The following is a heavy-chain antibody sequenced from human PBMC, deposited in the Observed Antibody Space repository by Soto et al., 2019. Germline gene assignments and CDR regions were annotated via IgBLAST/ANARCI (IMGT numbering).Heavy chain of an antibody. J-gene: IGHJ4*02. CDR1: GYRFSSYY. Sequence: ASVKVSCKASGYRFSSYYMNWVRQAPGQGLEWMGVINSYSGVTTYAQKFQDRVTMSRDTSTGTVYMELSGLRSEDTAVYFCARGAGSGRYIGRFDFWGQGALVTV. CDR3: ARGAGSGRYIGRFDF. CDR2: INSYSGVT. D-gene: IGHD3-10*01. V-gene: IGHV1-46*01.